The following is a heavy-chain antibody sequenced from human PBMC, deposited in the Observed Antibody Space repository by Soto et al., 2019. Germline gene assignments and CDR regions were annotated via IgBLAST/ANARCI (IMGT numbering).Heavy chain of an antibody. J-gene: IGHJ4*02. CDR1: GVTFSSYA. CDR2: IIPIFGTA. D-gene: IGHD3-3*01. Sequence: SVKVSCKASGVTFSSYAISWVRQAPLQGLEWMVGIIPIFGTANYAQKFQGRVTITADESTSTAYMEMSSLRSEDTAVYYCARDSSLGWSGYRNGFYYWGQGTLVTVSS. V-gene: IGHV1-69*13. CDR3: ARDSSLGWSGYRNGFYY.